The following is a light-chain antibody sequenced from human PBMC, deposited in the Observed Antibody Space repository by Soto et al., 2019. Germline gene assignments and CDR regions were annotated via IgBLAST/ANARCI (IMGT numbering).Light chain of an antibody. J-gene: IGLJ2*01. CDR3: SSWAASPTLI. V-gene: IGLV2-14*03. CDR2: DVN. CDR1: SSDIGAYNY. Sequence: QSALTQPRSVSGSPGQSITISCTGTSSDIGAYNYVSWYQQHPGKAPKLMIYDVNIRPSGVSNRFSGYKSGNTASLTISGLQAEDEADYYCSSWAASPTLIFGGGTKLTVL.